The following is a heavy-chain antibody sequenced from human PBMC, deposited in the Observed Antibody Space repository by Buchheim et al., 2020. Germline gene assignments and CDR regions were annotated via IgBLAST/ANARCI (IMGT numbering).Heavy chain of an antibody. J-gene: IGHJ6*02. CDR3: ASQEGVATIHYYYYGMEV. CDR1: GFTFSSYA. CDR2: ISNDGSDK. V-gene: IGHV3-30*04. Sequence: QEQLVESGGGVVQPGRSLRLSCAASGFTFSSYAMHWVRQAPGKGLEWVAVISNDGSDKYYVDSVKGRFTISRDNSKNTLYLQIHSLRVEDTAVYYCASQEGVATIHYYYYGMEVWGQGTT. D-gene: IGHD5-12*01.